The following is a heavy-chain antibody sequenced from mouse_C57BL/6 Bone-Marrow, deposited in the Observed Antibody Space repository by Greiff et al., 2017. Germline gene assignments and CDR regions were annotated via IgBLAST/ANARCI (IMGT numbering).Heavy chain of an antibody. V-gene: IGHV1-59*01. CDR1: GYTFTSYW. CDR2: IDPSDSYT. D-gene: IGHD3-2*02. Sequence: VQLQQPGAELVRPGTSVKLSCKASGYTFTSYWMHWVKQRPGQGLEWIGVIDPSDSYTNYNQKFKGKATLTVDTSSSTAYMQLSSLTSEDSAVYYCARRARQLRLPWYFDYWGQGTTLTVSS. CDR3: ARRARQLRLPWYFDY. J-gene: IGHJ2*01.